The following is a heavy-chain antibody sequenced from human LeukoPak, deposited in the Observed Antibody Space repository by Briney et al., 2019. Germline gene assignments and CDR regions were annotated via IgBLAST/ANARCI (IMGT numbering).Heavy chain of an antibody. CDR3: ARSLTGTATVDY. CDR2: TNQEGSEK. CDR1: GFTFSTYW. D-gene: IGHD3-9*01. J-gene: IGHJ4*02. Sequence: GGSLRLSCAASGFTFSTYWMSWVRQAPGKGLEWVANTNQEGSEKYYVDSVKGRFTISKDNAKNSLYLQMNSLRAEDTAVYYCARSLTGTATVDYWGQGTLVTVSS. V-gene: IGHV3-7*01.